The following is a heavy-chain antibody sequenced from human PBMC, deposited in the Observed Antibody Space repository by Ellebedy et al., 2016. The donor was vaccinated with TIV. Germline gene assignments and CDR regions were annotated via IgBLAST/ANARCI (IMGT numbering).Heavy chain of an antibody. V-gene: IGHV4-59*01. CDR3: ARDGGFGWAFDV. Sequence: MPSETLSLTCNVSGGSTNTYYWSWIRQPPGKGLEWIGYISYSGNTKYNPSLKSRVTISLDTSENQFSLKLSSVTAADTAVYYCARDGGFGWAFDVWGQGTMVTVSS. CDR1: GGSTNTYY. CDR2: ISYSGNT. J-gene: IGHJ3*01. D-gene: IGHD3-10*01.